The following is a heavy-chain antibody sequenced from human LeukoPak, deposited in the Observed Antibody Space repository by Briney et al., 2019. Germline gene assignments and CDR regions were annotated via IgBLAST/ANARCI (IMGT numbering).Heavy chain of an antibody. CDR2: MNPNNGNT. D-gene: IGHD3-22*01. V-gene: IGHV1-8*01. J-gene: IGHJ6*03. CDR3: ARTNYESTGYDGYYYYYMDV. CDR1: GYTFTSYD. Sequence: ASVKVSRKASGYTFTSYDINWVRQATGQGPEWMGWMNPNNGNTGHAQKFQGRVTLTRNTSISTAYMELSSLTSEDTAVYYCARTNYESTGYDGYYYYYMDVWGKGAAVTVSS.